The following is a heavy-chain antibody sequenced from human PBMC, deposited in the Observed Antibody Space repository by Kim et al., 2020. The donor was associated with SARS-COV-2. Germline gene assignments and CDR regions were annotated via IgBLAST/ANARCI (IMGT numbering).Heavy chain of an antibody. CDR3: AGSGTTPGAYDY. Sequence: GGSLRLSCAASGFSVSSKYMIWVRQAPGMGLEWLSAIFSGGSTGYADSVKGRCTISRDSSKNTVSLQLDSLRAADTAVYYCAGSGTTPGAYDYWGQPTLVPVSS. CDR1: GFSVSSKY. CDR2: IFSGGST. J-gene: IGHJ4*02. V-gene: IGHV3-66*01. D-gene: IGHD1-26*01.